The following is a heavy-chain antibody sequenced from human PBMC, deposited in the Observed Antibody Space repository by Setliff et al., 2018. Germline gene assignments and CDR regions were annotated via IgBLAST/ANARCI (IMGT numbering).Heavy chain of an antibody. D-gene: IGHD6-13*01. Sequence: PSETLSLTCTVSGGSISPYYWSWIRQSPGKGLEWIGYIYHSGYTNYNPSLKSRVTISVDTSKNQLSLNLNSVTAADTAVYYCARRGYSSSWCFDYWGQGTLVTVSS. V-gene: IGHV4-59*01. J-gene: IGHJ4*02. CDR2: IYHSGYT. CDR3: ARRGYSSSWCFDY. CDR1: GGSISPYY.